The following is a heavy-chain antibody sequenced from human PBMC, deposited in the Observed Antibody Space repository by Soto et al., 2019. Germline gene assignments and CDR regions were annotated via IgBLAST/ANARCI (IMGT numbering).Heavy chain of an antibody. V-gene: IGHV3-73*01. Sequence: GGSLRLSCAASGFTFSGSAMHWVRQASGKGLEWVGRIRSKANSYATAYAASVKGRFTISRDDSKNTAYLQMNSLKTEDTAVYYCTRHNGVAVADHYGMDVWGQGTTVTVSS. CDR3: TRHNGVAVADHYGMDV. J-gene: IGHJ6*02. CDR1: GFTFSGSA. D-gene: IGHD6-19*01. CDR2: IRSKANSYAT.